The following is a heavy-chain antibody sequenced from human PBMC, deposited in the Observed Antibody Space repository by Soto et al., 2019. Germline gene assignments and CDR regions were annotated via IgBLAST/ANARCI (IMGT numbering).Heavy chain of an antibody. CDR3: ARLQAAAGDNDLTFDY. V-gene: IGHV5-10-1*01. J-gene: IGHJ4*02. Sequence: EVQLVQSGAEVKKPGESLRISCEGSGYSFTSYWISWVRQMPGKGLEWMGRIDPSDSYTNYSPSFQGHVTISADKSISTAYLKWSSLKASDTAIYYCARLQAAAGDNDLTFDYWGQGTLVTVSS. D-gene: IGHD6-13*01. CDR1: GYSFTSYW. CDR2: IDPSDSYT.